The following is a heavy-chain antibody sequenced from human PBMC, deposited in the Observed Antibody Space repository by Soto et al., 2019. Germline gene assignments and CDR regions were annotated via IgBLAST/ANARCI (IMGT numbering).Heavy chain of an antibody. D-gene: IGHD3-10*01. Sequence: EVQLVESGGGLIQPGGSLRLSCAVSGFTVSNNYMSWVRQAPGKGLEGVSVIYSGGYTAYGDSVKGRFTISRDNSKNTLILKMNGRGAAAAAVFCGAGAGGGGGYWGQGTLVTVSS. CDR1: GFTVSNNY. CDR3: AGAGGGGGY. J-gene: IGHJ4*02. CDR2: IYSGGYT. V-gene: IGHV3-53*01.